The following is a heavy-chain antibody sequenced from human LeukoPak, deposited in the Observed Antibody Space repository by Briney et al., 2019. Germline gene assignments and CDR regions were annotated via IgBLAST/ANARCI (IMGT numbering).Heavy chain of an antibody. V-gene: IGHV3-15*01. D-gene: IGHD2-2*02. Sequence: GGSLRLSSTASGFSLSKVWMSWVRQPPGQGLEWVGHIKTKSDGGTTEYVAPVRGRFTISRDDSGDTLYLQMNSLKIEDTAVYYCAKDPPPRYCSSTSCYRYWGQGTLVTVSS. CDR3: AKDPPPRYCSSTSCYRY. J-gene: IGHJ4*02. CDR2: IKTKSDGGTT. CDR1: GFSLSKVW.